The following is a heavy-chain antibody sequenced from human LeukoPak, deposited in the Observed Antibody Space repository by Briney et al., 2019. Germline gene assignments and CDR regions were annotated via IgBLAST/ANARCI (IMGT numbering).Heavy chain of an antibody. D-gene: IGHD4-17*01. CDR1: GYTFTSYY. CDR3: ARVPYGDYVSNWFDP. J-gene: IGHJ5*02. CDR2: INPSGGST. Sequence: ASVKVSCKASGYTFTSYYMHWVRQAPGQGLEWMGIINPSGGSTSYAQKFQGGVTMTRDTSTSTVYMELSSLRSEDTAVYYCARVPYGDYVSNWFDPWGQGTLVTVSS. V-gene: IGHV1-46*01.